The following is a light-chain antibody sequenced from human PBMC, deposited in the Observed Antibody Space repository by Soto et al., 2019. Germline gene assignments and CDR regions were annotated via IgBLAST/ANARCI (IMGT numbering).Light chain of an antibody. J-gene: IGKJ4*01. V-gene: IGKV1-39*01. CDR1: QSINRF. Sequence: DIQMTHSPSSLSASVGDRVTITCRASQSINRFLTWYQQKPGKAPKLLIYAESSLQNGLPSRFRGSGSWTGFTLTINNLQAEDCATYDWQQSQSFPRTFGRGTKVEIK. CDR2: AES. CDR3: QQSQSFPRT.